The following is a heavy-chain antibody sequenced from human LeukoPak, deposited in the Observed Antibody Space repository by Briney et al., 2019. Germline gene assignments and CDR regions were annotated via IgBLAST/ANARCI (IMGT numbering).Heavy chain of an antibody. CDR3: ARESSSSWYAPYDY. D-gene: IGHD6-13*01. J-gene: IGHJ4*02. Sequence: PGGSLRLSCAASGFTFDDYAMHWVRQAPGKGLEWVSGISWNSGSIGYADSVKGRFTISRDNAKNSLYLQMNSLRAEDTALYYCARESSSSWYAPYDYWGQGTLVTVSS. V-gene: IGHV3-9*01. CDR2: ISWNSGSI. CDR1: GFTFDDYA.